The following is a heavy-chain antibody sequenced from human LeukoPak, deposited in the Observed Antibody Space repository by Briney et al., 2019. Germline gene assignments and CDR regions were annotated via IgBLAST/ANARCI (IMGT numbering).Heavy chain of an antibody. CDR2: VDQDGSEK. Sequence: PGGSLRLSCAASGFIFNSYWMNWLRQASGKGLEWVANVDQDGSEKYYVGSVKGRFTISRDNAKNSLYLQMNSLRVEDTAVYYCARGWASSRRKAFDIWGQGTMVTVSS. CDR3: ARGWASSRRKAFDI. D-gene: IGHD3-16*01. J-gene: IGHJ3*02. CDR1: GFIFNSYW. V-gene: IGHV3-7*03.